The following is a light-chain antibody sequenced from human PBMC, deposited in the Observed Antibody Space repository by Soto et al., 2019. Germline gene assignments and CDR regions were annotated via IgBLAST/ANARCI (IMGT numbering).Light chain of an antibody. J-gene: IGKJ1*01. CDR3: QEYGSLWT. V-gene: IGKV3-20*01. Sequence: EVELTQSPATLSLSPGETATLSCRASQSIDSHYSCWHHQKPGQAPMLLIQGASRRASGIRDRFSGSASGTEFTLTSSSVEPEDVAVYYCQEYGSLWTFGQGTKVDIK. CDR2: GAS. CDR1: QSIDSHY.